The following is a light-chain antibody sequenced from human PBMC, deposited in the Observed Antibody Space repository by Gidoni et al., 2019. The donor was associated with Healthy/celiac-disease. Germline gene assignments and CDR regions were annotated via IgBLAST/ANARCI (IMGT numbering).Light chain of an antibody. J-gene: IGLJ3*02. V-gene: IGLV1-44*01. CDR1: SSNIGSNT. CDR2: SNN. Sequence: QSVLTQPPSASGTPGQGVTISCSGSSSNIGSNTVNWYQQLPGTAPKLLIYSNNQRPSGVPDRFSGSKSGNSASLAISGLQSEDEADYYCAAWDDSLNGWVFGGGTKLTVL. CDR3: AAWDDSLNGWV.